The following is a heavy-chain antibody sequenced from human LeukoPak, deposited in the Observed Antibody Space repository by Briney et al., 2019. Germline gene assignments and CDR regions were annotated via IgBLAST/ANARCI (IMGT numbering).Heavy chain of an antibody. CDR1: GFTFSSYA. J-gene: IGHJ5*02. CDR3: AKSGHSTSSWFDP. Sequence: GGTLRLSCAAPGFTFSSYAMTWVRQAPGKGLEWVSAVTGSSGGTYYADSVKGRFTISRDDSKSTLHLQMNSLRVEDTAVYYCAKSGHSTSSWFDPWGQGTLVIVSS. CDR2: VTGSSGGT. V-gene: IGHV3-23*01. D-gene: IGHD6-6*01.